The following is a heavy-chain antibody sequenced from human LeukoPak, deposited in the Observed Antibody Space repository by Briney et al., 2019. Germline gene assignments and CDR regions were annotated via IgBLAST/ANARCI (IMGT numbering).Heavy chain of an antibody. J-gene: IGHJ4*02. Sequence: GRSLRPSRAASGFTFSSYGMHWVRQAPGKGLEWVAVLWYDGSNKYYADSVKGRFTISRDNSKNTLYLQMNSLRAEDTAVYYCAREYENYGAPFDYWGKGTLVTVSS. CDR2: LWYDGSNK. V-gene: IGHV3-33*01. D-gene: IGHD4-17*01. CDR3: AREYENYGAPFDY. CDR1: GFTFSSYG.